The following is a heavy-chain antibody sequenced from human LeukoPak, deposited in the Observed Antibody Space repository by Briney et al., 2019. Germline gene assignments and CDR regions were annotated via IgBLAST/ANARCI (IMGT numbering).Heavy chain of an antibody. Sequence: GGSLRLSCAASGFTFDDYAMHWVRQAPGKGLEWVSGISWNSGSIGYADSVKGRFTISRDNAKNSLYLQMNSLRAEDTALYYCASIDYMDVWGKGTTVTISS. J-gene: IGHJ6*03. V-gene: IGHV3-9*01. CDR3: ASIDYMDV. CDR1: GFTFDDYA. CDR2: ISWNSGSI.